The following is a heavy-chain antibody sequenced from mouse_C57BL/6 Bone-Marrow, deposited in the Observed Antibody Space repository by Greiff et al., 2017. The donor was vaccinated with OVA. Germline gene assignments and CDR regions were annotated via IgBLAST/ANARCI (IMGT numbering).Heavy chain of an antibody. J-gene: IGHJ2*01. CDR2: ISDGGSYT. CDR1: GFTFSSYA. D-gene: IGHD1-1*01. CDR3: ASGTYGSSY. Sequence: DVQLVESGGGLVKPGGSLKLSCAASGFTFSSYAMSWVRQTPEKRLEWVATISDGGSYTYYPDNVKGRFTISRDNAKNNLYLQMSHLKSEDTAMYYCASGTYGSSYWGQGTTLTVSS. V-gene: IGHV5-4*01.